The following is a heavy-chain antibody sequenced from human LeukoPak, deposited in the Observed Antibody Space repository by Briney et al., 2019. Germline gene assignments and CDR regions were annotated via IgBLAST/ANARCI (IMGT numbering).Heavy chain of an antibody. D-gene: IGHD3-22*01. CDR1: GYTFTGYY. V-gene: IGHV1-2*04. CDR2: INPNSGGT. Sequence: ASVKVSCKASGYTFTGYYMHWVRQAPGQGLEWMGWINPNSGGTNYAQKFQGWVTMTRDTSISTAYMELSGLRSDDTAVYYCARGKRARDSRPLYYFDYWGQGTLVTVSS. CDR3: ARGKRARDSRPLYYFDY. J-gene: IGHJ4*02.